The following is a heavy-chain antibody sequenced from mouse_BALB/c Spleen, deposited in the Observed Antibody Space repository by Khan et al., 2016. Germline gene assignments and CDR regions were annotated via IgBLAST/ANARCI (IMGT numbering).Heavy chain of an antibody. V-gene: IGHV10-1*02. CDR2: IRSKSNNYAT. CDR3: VSPYGNYDYAVDY. CDR1: GFTFNTYA. D-gene: IGHD2-1*01. Sequence: EVQLVETGGGLVQPKGSLKLSCAASGFTFNTYAMNWVRQAPGKGLEWVARIRSKSNNYATYYADSVQDRITISRDDSQSMLYLQMNSLKTEDTAVYYCVSPYGNYDYAVDYWGQGTSATVSS. J-gene: IGHJ4*01.